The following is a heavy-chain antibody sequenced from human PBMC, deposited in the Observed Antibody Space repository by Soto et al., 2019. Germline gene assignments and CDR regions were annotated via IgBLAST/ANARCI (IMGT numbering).Heavy chain of an antibody. Sequence: QLQLQESGPGLVKPSETLSLTCTVSGGSISSSSYYWGWIRQPPGKGLEGIGSIYYSGSTYYNPSLKSRVTISVDTSKNQFSLKLSSVTAADTAVYYCASPPVAGDYFDYWGQGTLVTVSS. CDR1: GGSISSSSYY. CDR3: ASPPVAGDYFDY. D-gene: IGHD6-19*01. V-gene: IGHV4-39*01. J-gene: IGHJ4*02. CDR2: IYYSGST.